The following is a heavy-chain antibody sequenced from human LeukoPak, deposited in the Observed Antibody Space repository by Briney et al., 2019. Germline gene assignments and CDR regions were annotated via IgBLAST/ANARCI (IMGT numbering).Heavy chain of an antibody. Sequence: GGSLRLSCAASGFTFSSYAMSWVRQAPGKGLEWVSVIYSGGSTYYADSVKGRFTISRDNSKNTLYLQMNSLRAEDTAVYYCARGYFYGGNPTALDYWGQGTLVTVSS. J-gene: IGHJ4*02. V-gene: IGHV3-66*01. CDR3: ARGYFYGGNPTALDY. CDR2: IYSGGST. D-gene: IGHD4-23*01. CDR1: GFTFSSYA.